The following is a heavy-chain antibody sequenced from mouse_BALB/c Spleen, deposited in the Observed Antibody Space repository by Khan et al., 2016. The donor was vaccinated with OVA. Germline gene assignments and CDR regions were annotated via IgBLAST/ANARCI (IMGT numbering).Heavy chain of an antibody. CDR2: INPGRDYT. CDR3: ARRTTGYAMDY. D-gene: IGHD2-14*01. V-gene: IGHV1-4*01. CDR1: GYTFPSNT. Sequence: QIQLVQSGAELARPGASVKMSCKASGYTFPSNTMHWVKQRPGKGREWIGYINPGRDYTIYNQKFKDKATLTADISSTTAYMQLSSLTSDDSAVYYCARRTTGYAMDYWGQGTSVTVSS. J-gene: IGHJ4*01.